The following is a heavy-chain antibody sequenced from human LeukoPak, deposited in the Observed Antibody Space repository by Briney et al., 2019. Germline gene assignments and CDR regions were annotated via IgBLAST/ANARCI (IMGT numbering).Heavy chain of an antibody. V-gene: IGHV3-74*01. Sequence: GGSLGLSCAASGFTVSSYWMHWVRQAPGKGLVWVSRINTDGSSTSYADSVKGRFTTSRDNAKNTLYLQMNSLRAEDTAVYYCARVTRDYGRDCWGQGTLVTVSS. CDR3: ARVTRDYGRDC. J-gene: IGHJ4*02. D-gene: IGHD4/OR15-4a*01. CDR2: INTDGSST. CDR1: GFTVSSYW.